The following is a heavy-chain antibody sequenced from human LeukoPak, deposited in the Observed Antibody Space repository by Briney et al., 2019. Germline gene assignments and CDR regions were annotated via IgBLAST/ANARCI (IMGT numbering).Heavy chain of an antibody. CDR1: GGSISSYY. CDR2: IYYSGST. J-gene: IGHJ4*02. D-gene: IGHD3-22*01. CDR3: ARLTYDSSSYYYGPFDY. V-gene: IGHV4-59*01. Sequence: SETLSLTCTVSGGSISSYYWSWIRQPPGKGLEWIGYIYYSGSTNYNPSLKSRVTISVDTSKNQFSLKLSSVTAADTAVYYCARLTYDSSSYYYGPFDYWGQGTLVTVSS.